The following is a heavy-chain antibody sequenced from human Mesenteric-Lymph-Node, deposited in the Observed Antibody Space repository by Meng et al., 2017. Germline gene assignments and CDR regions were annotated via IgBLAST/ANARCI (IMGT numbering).Heavy chain of an antibody. V-gene: IGHV4-34*01. J-gene: IGHJ5*02. CDR2: INNGEPT. Sequence: GSLRLSCGVSGGSFSSDYWSWIRQAPGKGLEWIGEINNGEPTTNNPSLKSRVTISVDSSKNHFSLTLNSVTAADTAVYYCARGDVVVVAATGWFDPWGQGTLVTVSS. CDR3: ARGDVVVVAATGWFDP. CDR1: GGSFSSDY. D-gene: IGHD2-15*01.